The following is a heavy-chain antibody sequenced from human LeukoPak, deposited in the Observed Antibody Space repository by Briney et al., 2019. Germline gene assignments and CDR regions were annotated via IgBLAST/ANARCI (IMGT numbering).Heavy chain of an antibody. Sequence: PSETLSLTCTVSGGSISSYYWSWIRQPPGKGLEWIGSIYYSGSTYYNPSLKSRVTISVDTSKNQFSLKLSSVTAADTAVYYCATSSSSSWWFDPWGQGTLVTVSS. CDR3: ATSSSSSWWFDP. V-gene: IGHV4-59*05. CDR1: GGSISSYY. J-gene: IGHJ5*02. D-gene: IGHD6-6*01. CDR2: IYYSGST.